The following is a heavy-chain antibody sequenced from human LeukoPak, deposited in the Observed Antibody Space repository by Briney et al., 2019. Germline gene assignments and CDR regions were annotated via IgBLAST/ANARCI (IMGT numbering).Heavy chain of an antibody. J-gene: IGHJ3*02. CDR2: IVVGSGNT. Sequence: GTSVKVSCKASGFTFTSSAVQWVRQARGQRLEWIGWIVVGSGNTNCAQKFQERVTITRDMSTSTAYMELSSLRSEDTAVYYCAASYYDFWSGLGAFDIWGQGTMVTVSS. CDR1: GFTFTSSA. V-gene: IGHV1-58*01. D-gene: IGHD3-3*01. CDR3: AASYYDFWSGLGAFDI.